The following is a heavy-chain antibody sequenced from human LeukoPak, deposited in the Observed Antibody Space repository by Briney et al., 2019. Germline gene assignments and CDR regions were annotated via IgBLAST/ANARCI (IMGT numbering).Heavy chain of an antibody. CDR2: IDYSGGNT. J-gene: IGHJ3*02. V-gene: IGHV3-23*01. CDR3: AGLLLHWEAFDI. CDR1: GFSFRDRY. D-gene: IGHD3-22*01. Sequence: PGGSLRLSCAATGFSFRDRYMSWIRQAPGKGLEWVSSIDYSGGNTYYADSVKGRFTISRDNSKNTLYLQMSSLRAEDTAVYYCAGLLLHWEAFDIWGQGTMVTVSS.